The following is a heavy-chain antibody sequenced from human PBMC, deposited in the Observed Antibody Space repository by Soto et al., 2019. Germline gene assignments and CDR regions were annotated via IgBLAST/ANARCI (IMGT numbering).Heavy chain of an antibody. Sequence: GGSLILSCAASGFTFSNYGMNWVRQAPGKGLEWVAVIRSDGSDIYYADSVKGRFTISRDNSKNTVYLQMNNLRAEDTAVYYCARDMSGSGSYWFDPWSQGTLVSVSS. J-gene: IGHJ5*02. D-gene: IGHD3-10*01. CDR2: IRSDGSDI. CDR3: ARDMSGSGSYWFDP. CDR1: GFTFSNYG. V-gene: IGHV3-33*01.